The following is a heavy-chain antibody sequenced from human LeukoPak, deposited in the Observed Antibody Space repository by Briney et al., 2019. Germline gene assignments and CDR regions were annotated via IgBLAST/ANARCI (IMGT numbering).Heavy chain of an antibody. CDR2: INPNSGGT. CDR1: GYTFTGYY. J-gene: IGHJ5*02. CDR3: ARDHHGITGGVDP. Sequence: ASVKVSCKASGYTFTGYYMHWVRQAPGQGLEWMGWINPNSGGTNYAQKFQGRVTMTRDTSISTAYMELSRLRSDDTAVYYCARDHHGITGGVDPWGQGTLVTVSS. V-gene: IGHV1-2*02. D-gene: IGHD1-20*01.